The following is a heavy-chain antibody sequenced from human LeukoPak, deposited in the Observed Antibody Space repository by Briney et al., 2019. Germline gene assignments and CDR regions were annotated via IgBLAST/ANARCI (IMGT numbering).Heavy chain of an antibody. CDR2: INSDGSST. Sequence: GGSLRLSCAASGFTFSDYWMHWVRQAPGRGLVCVSRINSDGSSTSYADSVKGRFTISRDNAKNTLYLQMNSLRAEDTAVYYCARPSGYYYFDFDYWGQGTLVTVSS. V-gene: IGHV3-74*01. D-gene: IGHD3-22*01. J-gene: IGHJ4*02. CDR3: ARPSGYYYFDFDY. CDR1: GFTFSDYW.